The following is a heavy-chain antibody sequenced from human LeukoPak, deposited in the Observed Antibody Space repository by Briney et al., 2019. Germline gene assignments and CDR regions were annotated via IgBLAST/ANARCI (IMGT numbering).Heavy chain of an antibody. CDR1: GGSISSSSYY. V-gene: IGHV4-39*07. D-gene: IGHD6-19*01. CDR2: IYYSGST. J-gene: IGHJ3*02. CDR3: ARDSGWYRDSAFDI. Sequence: PSETLSLTCTVSGGSISSSSYYWGWIRQPPGKGLEWIGSIYYSGSTNYNPSLKSRVTMSVDTSKNQFSLKLSSVTAADTAVYYCARDSGWYRDSAFDIWGQGTMVTVSS.